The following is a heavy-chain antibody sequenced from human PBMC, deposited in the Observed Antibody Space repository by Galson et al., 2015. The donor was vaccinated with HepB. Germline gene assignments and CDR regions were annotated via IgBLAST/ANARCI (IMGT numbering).Heavy chain of an antibody. V-gene: IGHV4-59*08. CDR2: IYYSGST. Sequence: ETLSLTCTVSGGSISSYYWSWIRQPPGKGLEWIGYIYYSGSTNYNPSLKSRVTISVDTSKNQFSLKLSSVTAADTAVYYCARHRYRVAWYFDLWGRGTLVTVSS. J-gene: IGHJ2*01. D-gene: IGHD2-15*01. CDR1: GGSISSYY. CDR3: ARHRYRVAWYFDL.